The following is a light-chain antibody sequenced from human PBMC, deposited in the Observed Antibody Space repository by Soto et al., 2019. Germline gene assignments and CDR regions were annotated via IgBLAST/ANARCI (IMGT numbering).Light chain of an antibody. Sequence: EIVLTHSPATLSSSPGERATLSCRASQSVSSSLAWYQQKPGQAPRLLIYDTSNRATGIPARFSGSGSGTDFTLTISSLEPEDFAVYYCQQRANWRITFGQGTRLEIK. CDR2: DTS. CDR1: QSVSSS. V-gene: IGKV3-11*01. CDR3: QQRANWRIT. J-gene: IGKJ5*01.